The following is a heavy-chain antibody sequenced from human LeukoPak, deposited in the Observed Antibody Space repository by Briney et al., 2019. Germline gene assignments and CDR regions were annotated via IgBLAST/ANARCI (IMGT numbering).Heavy chain of an antibody. CDR2: ISYDGSNK. V-gene: IGHV3-30*04. Sequence: PGGSLRLSCAASGFTFSSSAMHWVRHAPGKGLEWVAVISYDGSNKYYADSVKGRFTISRDNSKNTLYLQMNSLRTEDTAVYYCARDPFWSGYFDYWGQGTLVTVSS. CDR1: GFTFSSSA. J-gene: IGHJ4*02. D-gene: IGHD3-3*01. CDR3: ARDPFWSGYFDY.